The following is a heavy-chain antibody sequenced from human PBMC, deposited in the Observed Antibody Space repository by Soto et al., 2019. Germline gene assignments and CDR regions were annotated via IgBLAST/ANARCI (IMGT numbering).Heavy chain of an antibody. J-gene: IGHJ4*02. CDR3: ARYQCSSSSCYTFFFDY. CDR1: GYTFISYG. D-gene: IGHD2-2*02. CDR2: ISAYNGDT. V-gene: IGHV1-18*04. Sequence: QVQLVQSGAEVKKPGASVKVSCKASGYTFISYGISWVRQAPGQGLEWMGWISAYNGDTNYAQKLQGRVTMTTDTSTSTAYMELRSLRSDDTAVYYCARYQCSSSSCYTFFFDYWGQGTLVTVCS.